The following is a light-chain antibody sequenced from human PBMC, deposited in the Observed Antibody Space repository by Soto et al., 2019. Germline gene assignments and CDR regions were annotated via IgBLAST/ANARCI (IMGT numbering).Light chain of an antibody. CDR3: QQYTGPPTT. J-gene: IGKJ5*01. V-gene: IGKV3-20*01. Sequence: EVVWIESGGTLTLSKGERATLSCRASQTVSSNYLAWCQQRPGQAPRLLIYGASTRAAGIPDRFSGSGSGTDFTLTITRLEPEDSAVYFCQQYTGPPTTFGQRTRLAV. CDR2: GAS. CDR1: QTVSSNY.